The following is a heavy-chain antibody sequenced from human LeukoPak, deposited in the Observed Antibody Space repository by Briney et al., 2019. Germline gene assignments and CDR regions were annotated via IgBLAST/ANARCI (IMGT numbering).Heavy chain of an antibody. V-gene: IGHV1-18*01. Sequence: ASVKVSCKASGYTFTSYGISWVRQAPGQGLEWMGWISAYNGNTNYAQKLQGRVTMTTDTSTSTAYMELRSLRSDDTAVYYCARVPRGVYDFWSGYYVDYWGQGTLVTVSS. CDR1: GYTFTSYG. D-gene: IGHD3-3*01. CDR3: ARVPRGVYDFWSGYYVDY. J-gene: IGHJ4*02. CDR2: ISAYNGNT.